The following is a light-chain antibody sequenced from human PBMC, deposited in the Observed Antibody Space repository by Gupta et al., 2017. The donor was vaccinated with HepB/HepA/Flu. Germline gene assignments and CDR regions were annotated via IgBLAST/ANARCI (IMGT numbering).Light chain of an antibody. CDR3: HQNSSPWT. J-gene: IGKJ1*01. CDR2: GAS. Sequence: EIVLTQSPGTLSLSPGERATLSCRASQSVSSYYLAWYQHKPGQAPRLLIYGASSRANGSPAGFSGCGYETDFTLTSSRREDEDSALYYGHQNSSPWTFGQGTKVEIK. V-gene: IGKV3-20*01. CDR1: QSVSSYY.